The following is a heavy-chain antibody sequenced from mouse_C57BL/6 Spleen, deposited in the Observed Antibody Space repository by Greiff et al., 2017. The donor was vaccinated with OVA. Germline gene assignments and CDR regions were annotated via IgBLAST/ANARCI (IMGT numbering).Heavy chain of an antibody. V-gene: IGHV1-81*01. D-gene: IGHD1-1*01. Sequence: VQLQQSGAELARPGASVKLSCKASGYTFTSYGISWVKQRTGQGLEWIGEIYPRSGNTYYNEKFKGKATLTADKSSSTAYMELRSLTSEDSAVYFCADYYGSSHYAMDYWGQGTSVTVSS. CDR2: IYPRSGNT. CDR3: ADYYGSSHYAMDY. CDR1: GYTFTSYG. J-gene: IGHJ4*01.